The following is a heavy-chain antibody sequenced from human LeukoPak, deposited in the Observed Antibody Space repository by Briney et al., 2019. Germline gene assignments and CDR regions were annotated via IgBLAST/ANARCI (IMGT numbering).Heavy chain of an antibody. D-gene: IGHD6-19*01. CDR3: AKGYSSGWGPFDY. CDR1: GFTFDDYA. V-gene: IGHV3-9*03. CDR2: ISWNSGSI. Sequence: GRSLRLSCAASGFTFDDYAMHWVRQAPAKGLDWVAGISWNSGSIGYADSVKGRFTISRDNAKNSLYLQMNSLRAEDMALYYCAKGYSSGWGPFDYWGQGTLVTVSS. J-gene: IGHJ4*02.